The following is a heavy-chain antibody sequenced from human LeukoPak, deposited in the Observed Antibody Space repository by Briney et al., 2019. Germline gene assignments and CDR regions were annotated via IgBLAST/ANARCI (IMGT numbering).Heavy chain of an antibody. V-gene: IGHV3-66*02. Sequence: GGSLRLSCAASGFTVSSNYMSWDRQAPGKGLEWVSVIYSGGSTYYADSVKGRFTISRDNSENTLYLQMNSLRAEDTAVYYCARDSGSAPFDYWGQGTLVTVSS. D-gene: IGHD1-26*01. CDR1: GFTVSSNY. CDR3: ARDSGSAPFDY. CDR2: IYSGGST. J-gene: IGHJ4*02.